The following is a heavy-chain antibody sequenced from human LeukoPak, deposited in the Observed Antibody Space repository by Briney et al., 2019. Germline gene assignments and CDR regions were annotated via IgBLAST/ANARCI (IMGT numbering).Heavy chain of an antibody. J-gene: IGHJ4*02. V-gene: IGHV3-53*01. D-gene: IGHD2-15*01. CDR1: GFTVSSNY. CDR2: IYSGGST. CDR3: AGTFRAYCSGGSCGYATHYFDY. Sequence: GGSLRLSCAASGFTVSSNYMSWVRQAPGKGLEWVSAIYSGGSTYYADSVKGRFTISRDNSKNTLYLQMNSLRAEDTAVYYCAGTFRAYCSGGSCGYATHYFDYWGQGTLVTVSS.